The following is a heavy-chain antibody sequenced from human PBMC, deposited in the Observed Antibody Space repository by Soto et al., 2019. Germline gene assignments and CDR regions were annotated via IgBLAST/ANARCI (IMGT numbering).Heavy chain of an antibody. CDR1: GYTFTNYE. CDR2: MNPKSGNT. J-gene: IGHJ6*02. CDR3: ARRPAADTIVYYYYGLDI. D-gene: IGHD6-13*01. Sequence: QVQLVQSGAEVKKPGASVKVSCKASGYTFTNYEITWVRQATGQGLEWMGWMNPKSGNTGYAQKFQGRLTMTRDTSISTAYMELRSLRSDDTAVYYCARRPAADTIVYYYYGLDIWGPGATVTVSS. V-gene: IGHV1-8*01.